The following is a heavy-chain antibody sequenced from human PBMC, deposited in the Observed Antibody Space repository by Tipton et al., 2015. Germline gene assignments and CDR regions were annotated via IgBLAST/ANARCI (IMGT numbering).Heavy chain of an antibody. CDR2: VYNSGTT. J-gene: IGHJ5*01. CDR1: GGSLSTTNSF. D-gene: IGHD2-15*01. Sequence: TLSLTCTVSGGSLSTTNSFWGWIRQPPGKGLQWLASVYNSGTTYYNASLKSRVTMSRDTSKNQFSLKLTSVTAADTAVYYCARLGGVVVGVAATTRFTTPDFWFDSWGQGTLVTVSS. CDR3: ARLGGVVVGVAATTRFTTPDFWFDS. V-gene: IGHV4-39*01.